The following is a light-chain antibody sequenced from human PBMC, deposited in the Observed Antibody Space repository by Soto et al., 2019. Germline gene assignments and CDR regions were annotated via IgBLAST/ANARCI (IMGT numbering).Light chain of an antibody. J-gene: IGLJ3*02. Sequence: QSVLTQSPSASASLGTSVTLTCTLSSRHITFTIAWHQHQPQKGPRFLMTVNSAGSHSKGDGLPGRFSGSSTGAARYLTFSRLQSEDEADCCCQTWGTDYQVFGGGTKLTVL. CDR1: SRHITFT. CDR3: QTWGTDYQV. V-gene: IGLV4-69*01. CDR2: VNSAGSH.